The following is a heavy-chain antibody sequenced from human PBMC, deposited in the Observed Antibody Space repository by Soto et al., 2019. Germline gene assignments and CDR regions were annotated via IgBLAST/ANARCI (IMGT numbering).Heavy chain of an antibody. Sequence: PGGSLRLSCAVSGFTFSSYLMTWVRQAPGKGLEWVANIKQDGSEKYYVDSVKGRFTISRDNAKNSLYLQMNSLRAEDTAVYYCARDPNIATTIRVRYYYYGMDFWGQGTTVTV. CDR1: GFTFSSYL. D-gene: IGHD5-12*01. V-gene: IGHV3-7*04. J-gene: IGHJ6*02. CDR2: IKQDGSEK. CDR3: ARDPNIATTIRVRYYYYGMDF.